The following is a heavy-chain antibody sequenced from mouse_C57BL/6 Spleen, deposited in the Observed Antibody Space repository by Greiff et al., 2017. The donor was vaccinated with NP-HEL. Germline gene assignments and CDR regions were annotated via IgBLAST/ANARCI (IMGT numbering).Heavy chain of an antibody. V-gene: IGHV1-42*01. CDR2: INPSTGGT. D-gene: IGHD1-1*01. J-gene: IGHJ2*01. Sequence: EVQLQQSGPELVKPGASVKISCKASGYSFTGYYMNWVKQSPEKSLEWIGEINPSTGGTTYNQKFKAKATLTVDKSSSTAYMQLKSLTSEDSAVYYWAYCSSYVGDYWGQGTTLTVSS. CDR3: AYCSSYVGDY. CDR1: GYSFTGYY.